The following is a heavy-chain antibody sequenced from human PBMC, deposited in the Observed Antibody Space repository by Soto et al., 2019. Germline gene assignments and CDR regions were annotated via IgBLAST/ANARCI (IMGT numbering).Heavy chain of an antibody. CDR3: ARDRGHFCSGGSCYFSDWDGWFDP. J-gene: IGHJ5*02. V-gene: IGHV3-30-3*01. CDR2: ISYDGSNK. Sequence: GGSLRLSCAASGFTFSSYAMHWVRQAPGKGLEWVAVISYDGSNKYYADSVKGRFTISRDNSKNTLYLQMNSLRAEDTAVYYCARDRGHFCSGGSCYFSDWDGWFDPWGQGTLVTVSS. CDR1: GFTFSSYA. D-gene: IGHD2-15*01.